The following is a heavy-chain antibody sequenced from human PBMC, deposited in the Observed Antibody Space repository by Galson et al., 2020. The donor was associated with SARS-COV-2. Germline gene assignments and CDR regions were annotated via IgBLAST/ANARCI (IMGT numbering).Heavy chain of an antibody. D-gene: IGHD3-16*02. J-gene: IGHJ5*02. V-gene: IGHV4-39*01. Sequence: SETLSLTCTVSGGSISSSSYYWGWIRQPPGKGLEWIGSIYYSGSTYYNPSLKSRVTISVDTSKNQFSLKLSSVTAADTAVYYCVRHRYPGDWFDPWGQGTLVTVSS. CDR1: GGSISSSSYY. CDR2: IYYSGST. CDR3: VRHRYPGDWFDP.